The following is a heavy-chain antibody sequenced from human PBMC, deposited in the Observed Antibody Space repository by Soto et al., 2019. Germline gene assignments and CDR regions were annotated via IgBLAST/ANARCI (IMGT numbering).Heavy chain of an antibody. V-gene: IGHV1-3*01. CDR1: GFSFISYA. CDR2: INVATGNT. J-gene: IGHJ4*02. D-gene: IGHD3-3*01. Sequence: APVKVSCRSSGFSFISYAIHWVRQPPGQRLEWMGWINVATGNTKYSQHFQGRVTITRDTSASTSYMELNGLASDDTAINYCARENDGSSAYSFDLWGQAALV. CDR3: ARENDGSSAYSFDL.